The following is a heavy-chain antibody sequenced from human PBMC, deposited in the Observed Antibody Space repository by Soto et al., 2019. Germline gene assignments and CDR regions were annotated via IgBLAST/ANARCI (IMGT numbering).Heavy chain of an antibody. CDR2: IKSKTDGGTT. D-gene: IGHD4-17*01. J-gene: IGHJ6*03. CDR3: TTDLIGGVAYGDYARHYYYMDV. Sequence: EVQLVESGGGLVKPGGSLRLSCAASGFTFSNAWMSWVRQAPGKGLEWVGRIKSKTDGGTTDYAAPVKGRFTISRDDSKNTLYLKMNGLKTEDTAVYYCTTDLIGGVAYGDYARHYYYMDVWGKGTTVTVSS. V-gene: IGHV3-15*01. CDR1: GFTFSNAW.